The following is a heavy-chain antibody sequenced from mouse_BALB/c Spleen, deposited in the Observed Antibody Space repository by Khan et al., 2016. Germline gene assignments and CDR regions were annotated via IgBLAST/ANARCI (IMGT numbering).Heavy chain of an antibody. CDR2: IYPGNMNT. CDR3: ARHYMYSWLTY. J-gene: IGHJ3*01. V-gene: IGHV1S56*01. CDR1: GYSFTNYY. Sequence: QVQLQQSGPELVKPGASVRISCKASGYSFTNYYIHWVKQRPGQGLEWIGWIYPGNMNTKYNEKFKVKATLTADKSSITAYMQLNSLASEDSAVYFCARHYMYSWLTYWGQGTLVTVSA. D-gene: IGHD2-14*01.